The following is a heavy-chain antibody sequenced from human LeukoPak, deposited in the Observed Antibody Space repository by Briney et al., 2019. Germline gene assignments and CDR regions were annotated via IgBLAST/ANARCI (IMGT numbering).Heavy chain of an antibody. CDR2: INPNSGDT. V-gene: IGHV1-2*02. J-gene: IGHJ5*02. CDR3: ARVDYDLWSGSNWFDP. Sequence: ASVKVSCKASGYTFTGYYMHWVRQAPGQGLEWMGWINPNSGDTKYAQKFRGRVTITRDTSISTAYMELSRLKSDDTAVYHCARVDYDLWSGSNWFDPWGQGTLVTVSS. CDR1: GYTFTGYY. D-gene: IGHD3-3*01.